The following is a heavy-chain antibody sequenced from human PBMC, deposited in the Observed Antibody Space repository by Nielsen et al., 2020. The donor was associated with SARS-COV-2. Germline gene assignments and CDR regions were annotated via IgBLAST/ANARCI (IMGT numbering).Heavy chain of an antibody. CDR1: GGSISSYY. Sequence: SETLSLTCTVSGGSISSYYWSWIRQPPGKGLEWIGEIYHSGSTNYNPSLKSRVTISVDKSKNQFSLKLSSVTAADTAVYYCAIRSSGYYNWFDPWGQGTLVTVSS. CDR2: IYHSGST. D-gene: IGHD3-22*01. J-gene: IGHJ5*02. V-gene: IGHV4-59*12. CDR3: AIRSSGYYNWFDP.